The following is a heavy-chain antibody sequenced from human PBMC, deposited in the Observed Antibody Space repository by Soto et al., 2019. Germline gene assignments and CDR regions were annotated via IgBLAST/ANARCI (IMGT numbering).Heavy chain of an antibody. CDR3: ARQVYSSGWYVAAYGMDV. CDR1: GYTFTSYY. J-gene: IGHJ6*02. D-gene: IGHD6-19*01. V-gene: IGHV1-46*01. Sequence: SRKAAGYTFTSYYMHLVRQAPGQGLEWMGIINPSGGSTSYAQKFQGRVTMTRDTSTSTVYMELSSLRSEDTAVYYCARQVYSSGWYVAAYGMDVWGQGTTVTVSS. CDR2: INPSGGST.